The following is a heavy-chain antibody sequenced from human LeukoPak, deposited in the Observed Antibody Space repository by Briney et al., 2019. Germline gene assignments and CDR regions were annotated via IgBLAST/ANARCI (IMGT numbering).Heavy chain of an antibody. CDR1: GGTFSSYA. Sequence: GSSVKVSCKASGGTFSSYAISWVRQAPGQGLEWMGGIIPIFGTANYAQKFQGRVTITADESTSTAYMELSSLRSEDTAVYYCARVGEDYGGNSAGYYYMDVWGKGTTVTISS. CDR2: IIPIFGTA. J-gene: IGHJ6*03. V-gene: IGHV1-69*01. CDR3: ARVGEDYGGNSAGYYYMDV. D-gene: IGHD4-23*01.